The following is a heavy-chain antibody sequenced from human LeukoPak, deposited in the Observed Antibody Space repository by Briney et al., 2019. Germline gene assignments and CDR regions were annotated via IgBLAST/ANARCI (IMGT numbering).Heavy chain of an antibody. CDR1: GDSINSYY. D-gene: IGHD3-16*02. Sequence: PSETLSLTCTVSGDSINSYYWSWIRQPPGDGLEWIGYIYYSGSTNYNPSLKSRVTISVDTSKNQFSLRLSSVTAADTAVYYCARDRYSNGMDVWGQGTTVTVSS. CDR2: IYYSGST. CDR3: ARDRYSNGMDV. J-gene: IGHJ6*02. V-gene: IGHV4-59*01.